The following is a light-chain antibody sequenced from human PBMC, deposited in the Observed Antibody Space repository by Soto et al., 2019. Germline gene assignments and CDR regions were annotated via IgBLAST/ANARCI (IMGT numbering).Light chain of an antibody. Sequence: EIVLTQAAGSLSLSRGERATLSCRASQSLTNNYFAWYQQKPGRALRPLIDGASTRATGIPDRFSGSGSGTDFTLTISRLETEDVAVYYCQHYEAVVTFGQGTKEDI. J-gene: IGKJ1*01. CDR1: QSLTNNY. CDR3: QHYEAVVT. CDR2: GAS. V-gene: IGKV3-20*01.